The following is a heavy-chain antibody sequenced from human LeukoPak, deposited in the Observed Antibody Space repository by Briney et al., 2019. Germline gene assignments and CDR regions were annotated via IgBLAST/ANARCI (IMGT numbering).Heavy chain of an antibody. J-gene: IGHJ5*02. CDR2: ISYDGSNK. D-gene: IGHD5-18*01. CDR1: GFTFSSYA. V-gene: IGHV3-30*04. CDR3: ARDRVDTAFDP. Sequence: GALRLSCAASGFTFSSYAMHWVRQAPGKGLEWVAVISYDGSNKYYADSVKGRFTISRDNAKNSLYLQMNSLRAEDTAVYYCARDRVDTAFDPWGQGTLVTVSS.